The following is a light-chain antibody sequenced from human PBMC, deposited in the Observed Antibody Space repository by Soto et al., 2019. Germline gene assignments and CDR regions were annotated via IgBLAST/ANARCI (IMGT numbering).Light chain of an antibody. Sequence: DIPMHQSPSSLSASVGDRVTITCRASQSIGTYLHWIQHKPGKAPKLLIYGASTLPGGVPSRFSGSGSGTDFTLTISSLQPEDVATYYGLRPDRLALAFGGGTEVEIK. CDR3: LRPDRLALA. J-gene: IGKJ4*01. V-gene: IGKV1-39*01. CDR1: QSIGTY. CDR2: GAS.